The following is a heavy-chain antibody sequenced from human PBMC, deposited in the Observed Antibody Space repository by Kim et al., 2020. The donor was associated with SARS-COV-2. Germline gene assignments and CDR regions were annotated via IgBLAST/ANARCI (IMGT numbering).Heavy chain of an antibody. V-gene: IGHV1-46*01. CDR1: GYTFTSYY. Sequence: ASVKVSCKASGYTFTSYYMHWVRQAPGQGLEWMGIINPSGGSTSYAQKFQGRVTMTRDTSTSTAYMELSSLRSEDTAVYYCARDSELRYFDWLRGDYYDGMDVWGQGTTVTVSS. D-gene: IGHD3-9*01. CDR3: ARDSELRYFDWLRGDYYDGMDV. CDR2: INPSGGST. J-gene: IGHJ6*02.